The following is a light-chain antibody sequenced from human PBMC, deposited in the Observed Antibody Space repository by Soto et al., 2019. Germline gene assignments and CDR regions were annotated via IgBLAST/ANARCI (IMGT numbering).Light chain of an antibody. V-gene: IGKV3-20*01. Sequence: EMVMTQSPATLSVSPGDRATLSCRASQSVSHKLAWYQQKPGQAPRLLIYGTSSRATGIPDRFSGSGSGTDFTLTISRLEPEDFAVYFCQRYGSSPLITFGQGTRLEIK. CDR1: QSVSHK. CDR2: GTS. CDR3: QRYGSSPLIT. J-gene: IGKJ5*01.